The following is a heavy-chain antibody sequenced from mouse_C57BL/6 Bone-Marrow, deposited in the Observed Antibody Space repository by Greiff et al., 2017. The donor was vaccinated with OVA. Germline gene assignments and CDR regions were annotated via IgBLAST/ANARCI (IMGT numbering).Heavy chain of an antibody. J-gene: IGHJ4*01. CDR1: GFTFNTYA. D-gene: IGHD1-1*01. CDR3: VRGITTVEGYAMDY. Sequence: EVKVVESGGGLVQPKGSLKLSCAASGFTFNTYAMHWVRQAPGKGLEWVARIRSKSSNYATYYADSVKDRFTISRDDSQSMLYLQMNNLKTEDTAMYYCVRGITTVEGYAMDYWGQGTSVTVSS. CDR2: IRSKSSNYAT. V-gene: IGHV10-3*01.